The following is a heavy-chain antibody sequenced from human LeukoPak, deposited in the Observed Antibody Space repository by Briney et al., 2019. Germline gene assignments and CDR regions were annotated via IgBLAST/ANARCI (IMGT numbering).Heavy chain of an antibody. CDR1: GGSFGGYY. CDR2: INHSGST. J-gene: IGHJ6*02. V-gene: IGHV4-34*01. CDR3: ARGHSGYGFRSYYYYGMDV. D-gene: IGHD5-12*01. Sequence: SETLSLTCAVYGGSFGGYYWSWIRQPPGKGLEWIGEINHSGSTNYNPSLKSRVSISVDTSKNQFSLKLSSVTAADTAVYYCARGHSGYGFRSYYYYGMDVWGQGTTVTVSS.